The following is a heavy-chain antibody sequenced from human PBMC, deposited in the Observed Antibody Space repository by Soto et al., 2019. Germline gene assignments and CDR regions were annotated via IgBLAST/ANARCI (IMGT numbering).Heavy chain of an antibody. V-gene: IGHV3-23*01. Sequence: GGSLRLSCAASGFTFSSYAMGWVRQAPGKGLEWVSAISGSGGSTYYADSVKGRFTISRDNSKNTLYLQMNSLRAEDTAVYYCAKDPTVTTNTNWGQGTLVTVSS. D-gene: IGHD4-4*01. CDR1: GFTFSSYA. CDR2: ISGSGGST. CDR3: AKDPTVTTNTN. J-gene: IGHJ4*02.